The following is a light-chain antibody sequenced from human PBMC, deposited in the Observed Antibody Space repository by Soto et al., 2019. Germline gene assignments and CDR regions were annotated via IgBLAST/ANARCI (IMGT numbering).Light chain of an antibody. CDR1: QGIRNE. CDR2: AAS. CDR3: LQDSNYPRT. J-gene: IGKJ1*01. V-gene: IGKV1-6*01. Sequence: AIQMTQSPSSLSASVGDRGTITCRASQGIRNELGWYQQRPGKAPKLLIYAASTLESGVPSRFSASGSGTDFTLTISSLRPEDFATYYCLQDSNYPRTFGQGTKVEIK.